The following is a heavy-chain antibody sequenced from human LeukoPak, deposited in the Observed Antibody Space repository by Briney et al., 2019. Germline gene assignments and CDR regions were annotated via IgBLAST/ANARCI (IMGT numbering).Heavy chain of an antibody. J-gene: IGHJ6*03. Sequence: PGGSLRLSCAASGFTFSSYWMHWVRHAPGKGLVWVSRINSDGSSTSCADSVKGRFTISRDNAKNTLYLQMNSLRAEDTAVHYCARVGYCSSTSCYPPMSYYYYYMDVRGKGTTVTVSS. D-gene: IGHD2-2*01. CDR1: GFTFSSYW. V-gene: IGHV3-74*01. CDR2: INSDGSST. CDR3: ARVGYCSSTSCYPPMSYYYYYMDV.